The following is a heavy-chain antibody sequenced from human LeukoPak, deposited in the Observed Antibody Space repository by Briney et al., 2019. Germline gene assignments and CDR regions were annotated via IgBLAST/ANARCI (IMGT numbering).Heavy chain of an antibody. V-gene: IGHV3-7*01. CDR3: ARDIEAAGLFLDY. CDR1: GFTFSSYW. D-gene: IGHD6-13*01. CDR2: MKYDGSEK. Sequence: GGSLRLSCAASGFTFSSYWMSWVRQSPGKGLEWVANMKYDGSEKYYVDSVKGRFTISRDNAKNSLYLQMNSLRAEDTAVYYCARDIEAAGLFLDYWGQGTLVTVSS. J-gene: IGHJ4*02.